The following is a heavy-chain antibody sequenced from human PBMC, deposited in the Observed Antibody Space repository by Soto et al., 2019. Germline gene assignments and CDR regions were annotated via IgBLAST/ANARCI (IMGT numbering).Heavy chain of an antibody. D-gene: IGHD2-2*01. CDR1: GYTFTSYG. CDR3: ARGGVQYCSSTSCYYYYGMDV. CDR2: ISAYNGNT. J-gene: IGHJ6*02. V-gene: IGHV1-18*01. Sequence: GASVKVSCKASGYTFTSYGISWVRQAPGQGLEWMGWISAYNGNTNYAQKLQGRVTMTTDTSTSTAYMELRSLRSDDTAVYYCARGGVQYCSSTSCYYYYGMDVWGQGTTVTVSS.